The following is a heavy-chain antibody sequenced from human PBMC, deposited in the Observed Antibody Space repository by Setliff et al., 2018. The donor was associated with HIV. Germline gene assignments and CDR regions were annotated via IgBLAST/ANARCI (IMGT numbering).Heavy chain of an antibody. V-gene: IGHV4-39*01. CDR2: VYHSGGT. D-gene: IGHD2-15*01. CDR3: ARGECSGGSCYPPDY. J-gene: IGHJ4*02. Sequence: PSETLSLTCTVSGGSISSFSYYWAWIRQSPGKGLEWIGNVYHSGGTDYNPSLRSRVTISVDTSKNQFSLKLSSVTAAGTAVYYCARGECSGGSCYPPDYWGQGTLVTVSS. CDR1: GGSISSFSYY.